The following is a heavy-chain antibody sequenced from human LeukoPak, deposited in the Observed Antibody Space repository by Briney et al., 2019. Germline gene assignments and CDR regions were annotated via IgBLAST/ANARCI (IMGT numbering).Heavy chain of an antibody. V-gene: IGHV4-39*07. CDR1: GGSISSSSYY. J-gene: IGHJ4*02. D-gene: IGHD2-2*01. CDR2: IYYSGST. CDR3: ARVYCSSTSCYSPTYYSDY. Sequence: SETLSLTCTVSGGSISSSSYYWGWIRQPPGKGLEWIGSIYYSGSTYYNPSLKSRVTISVDTSKNQFSLKLSSVTAADTAVYYCARVYCSSTSCYSPTYYSDYWGQGTLVTVSS.